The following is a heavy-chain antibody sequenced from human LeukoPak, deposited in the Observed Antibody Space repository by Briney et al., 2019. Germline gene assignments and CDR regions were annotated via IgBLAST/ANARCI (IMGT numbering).Heavy chain of an antibody. CDR3: ARGIYASDSTFDY. D-gene: IGHD2/OR15-2a*01. CDR1: GVSISSHNYF. V-gene: IGHV4-39*07. J-gene: IGHJ4*02. Sequence: PSVTLALPCTVSGVSISSHNYFWGWIRQPPGKGLEWIGTIYNTKDTYYNPSVNSRVVISVETSKNQFSLRLTSVTAADTAVYYCARGIYASDSTFDYWGQGTLVTVSS. CDR2: IYNTKDT.